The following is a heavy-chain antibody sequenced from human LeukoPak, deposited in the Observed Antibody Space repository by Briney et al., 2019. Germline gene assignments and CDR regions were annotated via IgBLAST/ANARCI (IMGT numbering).Heavy chain of an antibody. Sequence: GGSLRLSCEASGFTFSNYEMNWVRQAPGKGLEWISYITTTGDRIQYADSVKGRFTISRDNAKNSLYLQMNSLRAEDTAVYYCARAYQLLSPIDYWGQGTLVTVSS. CDR3: ARAYQLLSPIDY. J-gene: IGHJ4*02. D-gene: IGHD2-2*01. V-gene: IGHV3-48*01. CDR1: GFTFSNYE. CDR2: ITTTGDRI.